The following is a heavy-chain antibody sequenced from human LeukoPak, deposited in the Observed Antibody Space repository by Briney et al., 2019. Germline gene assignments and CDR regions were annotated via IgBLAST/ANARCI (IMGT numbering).Heavy chain of an antibody. CDR3: AKLYSISWYANIDY. D-gene: IGHD6-13*01. V-gene: IGHV3-23*01. CDR1: GFTFSSYA. CDR2: ISGGGGST. Sequence: GGSLRLSCAASGFTFSSYAMSWVRQAPGKGLEWVSAISGGGGSTDYADPVKGRLTISRDNYKNTLYLQMNSLRAEDTAIYYCAKLYSISWYANIDYWGQGTLVTVSS. J-gene: IGHJ4*02.